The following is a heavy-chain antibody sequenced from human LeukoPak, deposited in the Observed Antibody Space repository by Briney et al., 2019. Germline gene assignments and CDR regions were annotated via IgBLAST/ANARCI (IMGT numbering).Heavy chain of an antibody. CDR3: ARTPVVAATLYYFDY. V-gene: IGHV1-18*01. J-gene: IGHJ4*02. CDR1: GYTFTSYG. CDR2: ISAYNGNT. Sequence: ASVKVSCKSSGYTFTSYGISWVRQAPGQGLEWMGWISAYNGNTNYAQKLQGRVTMTTDTSTSTAYMELRSLRSDDTAVYYCARTPVVAATLYYFDYWGQGTLVTVSS. D-gene: IGHD2-15*01.